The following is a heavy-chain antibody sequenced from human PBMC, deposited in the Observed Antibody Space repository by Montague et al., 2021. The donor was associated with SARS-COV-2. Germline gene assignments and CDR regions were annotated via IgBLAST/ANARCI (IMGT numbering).Heavy chain of an antibody. Sequence: SETLSLTCAVSGGSISTNNYWGWVRQPPGKGLEWIGGIHYTGTTYYNLSLKSRVTISMDTSKNQFSLSLRSVTAADTAVYSCARHGQWLIRLDYWGQGILVTVSS. J-gene: IGHJ4*02. CDR1: GGSISTNNY. D-gene: IGHD6-19*01. CDR3: ARHGQWLIRLDY. CDR2: IHYTGTT. V-gene: IGHV4-39*01.